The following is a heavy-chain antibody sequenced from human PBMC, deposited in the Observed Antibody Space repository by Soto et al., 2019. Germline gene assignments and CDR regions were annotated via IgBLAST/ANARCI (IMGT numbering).Heavy chain of an antibody. V-gene: IGHV3-23*01. D-gene: IGHD6-19*01. CDR1: GFIFGNYM. Sequence: GGSLRLSCAFSGFIFGNYMMTWVRQAPGKGLEWVSGISGSGDSTYYADSVKGRFTISRDNSKNTLYLQMNSLRAEDTAVYYCAKGVPGIAVAGTGYFQHWGQGTLVTVSS. J-gene: IGHJ1*01. CDR3: AKGVPGIAVAGTGYFQH. CDR2: ISGSGDST.